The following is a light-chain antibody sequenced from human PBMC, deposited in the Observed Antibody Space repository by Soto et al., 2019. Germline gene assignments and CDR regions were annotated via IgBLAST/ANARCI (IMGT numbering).Light chain of an antibody. CDR3: SSYTSSSTSVV. CDR2: DVS. J-gene: IGLJ2*01. Sequence: QSVLTQPASVSGSPGQSITISCTGTSSDVGTYNYVSWYQQHPGKSPKLMIYDVSNRPSGVSDRFSGSKSCNTASLTISGLKAEDEADYYCSSYTSSSTSVVFVGGTKLTVL. V-gene: IGLV2-14*01. CDR1: SSDVGTYNY.